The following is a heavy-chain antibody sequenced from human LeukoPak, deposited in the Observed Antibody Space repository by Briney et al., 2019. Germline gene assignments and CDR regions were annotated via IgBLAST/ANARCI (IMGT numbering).Heavy chain of an antibody. V-gene: IGHV3-21*01. Sequence: GGSLRLSCAASGFTFSRSSMSWVRQAPGKGLEWVSSISTTSYIYYADSVKGRFTISRDNTKNSLYLQMNSLRAEDTAVYYCVRVSSSGVYFFDYWGQGALITVSS. J-gene: IGHJ4*02. CDR3: VRVSSSGVYFFDY. CDR2: ISTTSYI. CDR1: GFTFSRSS. D-gene: IGHD6-6*01.